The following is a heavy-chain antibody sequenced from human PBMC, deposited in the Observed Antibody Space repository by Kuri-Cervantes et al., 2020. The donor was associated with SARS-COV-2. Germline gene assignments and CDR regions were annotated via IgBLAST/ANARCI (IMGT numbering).Heavy chain of an antibody. J-gene: IGHJ4*02. CDR2: ISSSSSTI. D-gene: IGHD6-13*01. Sequence: GGSLRLSCAASGFTFSSYSMNWVRQAPGKGLEWVSYISSSSSTIYYADSVKGRFTISRDNAKNSLYQQMNSLRDEDTAVYYCARAISSWFDYWGQGTLVTVSS. CDR3: ARAISSWFDY. CDR1: GFTFSSYS. V-gene: IGHV3-48*02.